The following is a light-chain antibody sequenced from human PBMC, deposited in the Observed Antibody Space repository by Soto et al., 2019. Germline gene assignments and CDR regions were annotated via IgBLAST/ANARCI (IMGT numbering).Light chain of an antibody. CDR1: QSFNSIY. J-gene: IGKJ1*01. Sequence: EIVWTQSPGTLSLSPGERATLSCRASQSFNSIYLAWYQQKPGQAPRLLISGASSRATGIPDRFTGSGSGTEFTLTISSLQSEEFAVYYCQQYINLWTFGQGTKVDIK. CDR3: QQYINLWT. V-gene: IGKV3-20*01. CDR2: GAS.